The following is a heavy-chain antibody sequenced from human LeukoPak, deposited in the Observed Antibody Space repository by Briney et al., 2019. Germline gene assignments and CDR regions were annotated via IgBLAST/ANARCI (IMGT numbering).Heavy chain of an antibody. Sequence: ASVKVSCKASGYTFTSYYMHWVRQAPGQGLEWMGLINPSGSSTNYAQKFQGRVTMTRDTSISTAYMELSRLRSDDTAVYYCARIVATIKRASQAVYYYYYMDVWGKGTTVTISS. CDR2: INPSGSST. J-gene: IGHJ6*03. CDR3: ARIVATIKRASQAVYYYYYMDV. D-gene: IGHD5-12*01. V-gene: IGHV1-2*06. CDR1: GYTFTSYY.